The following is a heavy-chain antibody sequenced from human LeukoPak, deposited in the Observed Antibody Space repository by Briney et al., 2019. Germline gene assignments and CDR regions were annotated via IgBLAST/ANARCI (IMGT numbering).Heavy chain of an antibody. V-gene: IGHV4-4*07. Sequence: SETLSLTCTVSGGSISSYYWSWIRQAAGKGLEWIGRIYTSGSTNYNPSLKSRVTMSVDTSKNQFSLKLSSVTAADTAVYYCARDLGSSVGYYYYGMDVWGQGTTVTVSS. D-gene: IGHD6-6*01. CDR2: IYTSGST. CDR3: ARDLGSSVGYYYYGMDV. J-gene: IGHJ6*02. CDR1: GGSISSYY.